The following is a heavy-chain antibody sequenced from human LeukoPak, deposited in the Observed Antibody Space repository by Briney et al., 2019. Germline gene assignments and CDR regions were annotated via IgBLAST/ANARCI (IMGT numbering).Heavy chain of an antibody. Sequence: GGSLRLSCAASGFILSNYRMNWVRQAPGKGLEWVSYISSSGNSREYADSVKGRFTISRDNAKNSLYLQMNSLRAEDTAVYYCAHLGGMVIQNWGQGTLVTVSS. D-gene: IGHD3-16*01. V-gene: IGHV3-48*04. CDR2: ISSSGNSR. J-gene: IGHJ1*01. CDR1: GFILSNYR. CDR3: AHLGGMVIQN.